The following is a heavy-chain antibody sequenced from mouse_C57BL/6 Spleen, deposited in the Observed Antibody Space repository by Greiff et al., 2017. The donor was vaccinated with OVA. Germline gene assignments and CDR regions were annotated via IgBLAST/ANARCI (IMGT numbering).Heavy chain of an antibody. CDR1: GFNIKDYY. CDR3: ARTGYFDV. Sequence: EVQLQQSGAELVKPGASVKLSCTASGFNIKDYYMHWVKQRTEQGLEWIGRIDPEDGETKYAPTFQGKATITADTSSNTAYLQRSSLTSEDTAVYYCARTGYFDVWGTGTTVTVSS. J-gene: IGHJ1*03. CDR2: IDPEDGET. V-gene: IGHV14-2*01.